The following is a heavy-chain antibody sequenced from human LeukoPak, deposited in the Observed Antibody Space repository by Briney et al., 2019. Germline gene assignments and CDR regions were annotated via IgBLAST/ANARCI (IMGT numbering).Heavy chain of an antibody. Sequence: ASVKVSCKASGYTFTGYYTHWVRQAPGQGLEWMGWINPNSGGTNYAQKFQGRVTMTRDTSISTAYMELSRLRSDDTAVYYCARDFSGSYMNYYYGMDVWGQGTTVTVSS. J-gene: IGHJ6*02. CDR2: INPNSGGT. CDR3: ARDFSGSYMNYYYGMDV. CDR1: GYTFTGYY. D-gene: IGHD1-26*01. V-gene: IGHV1-2*02.